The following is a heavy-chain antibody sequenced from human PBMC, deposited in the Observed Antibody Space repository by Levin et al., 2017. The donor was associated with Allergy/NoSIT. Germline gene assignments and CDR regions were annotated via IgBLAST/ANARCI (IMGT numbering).Heavy chain of an antibody. CDR1: GFTFSSYA. Sequence: GGSLRLSCSASGFTFSSYAMHWVRQAPGKGLEYVSSISSNGGSTYYADCVKGRFTISRDNSKNTLYLQMNSLRAEDTAVYYCVKEGGRWIELWSDYWGQGTLVTVSS. V-gene: IGHV3-64D*06. D-gene: IGHD5-18*01. CDR2: ISSNGGST. J-gene: IGHJ4*02. CDR3: VKEGGRWIELWSDY.